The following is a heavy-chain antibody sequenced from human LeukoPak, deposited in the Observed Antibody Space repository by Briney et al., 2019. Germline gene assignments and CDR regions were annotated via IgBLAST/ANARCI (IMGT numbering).Heavy chain of an antibody. CDR1: GYTFTSYD. V-gene: IGHV1-8*03. CDR2: MNPNSGNT. Sequence: GASVKVSCKASGYTFTSYDINWVRQATGQGLEWMGWMNPNSGNTGYAQKFQGRVTITRNTSISTAYMELSSLRSEDTAVYYCARGVFESEWLRSTNYFDYWGQGTLVTVSS. J-gene: IGHJ4*02. CDR3: ARGVFESEWLRSTNYFDY. D-gene: IGHD5-12*01.